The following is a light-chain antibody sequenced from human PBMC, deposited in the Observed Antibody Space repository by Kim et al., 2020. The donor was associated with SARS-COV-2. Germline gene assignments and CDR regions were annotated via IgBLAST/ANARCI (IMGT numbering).Light chain of an antibody. CDR3: QAWDSSTAWVV. CDR2: QDS. CDR1: KLGDKY. V-gene: IGLV3-1*01. J-gene: IGLJ2*01. Sequence: SYELTQPPSVSVSPGQTASITCSGDKLGDKYACWYQQKPGQSPVLVIYQDSKRPSGIPERFSGPNSGNTATLTISGTQAMDEADYYCQAWDSSTAWVVFG.